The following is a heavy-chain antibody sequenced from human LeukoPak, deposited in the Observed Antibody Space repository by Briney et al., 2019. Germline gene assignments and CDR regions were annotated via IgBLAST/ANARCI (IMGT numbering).Heavy chain of an antibody. CDR3: ATALRYCSGGTCP. V-gene: IGHV3-48*04. D-gene: IGHD2-15*01. Sequence: GGSLRLSCAASGFTFSSYSMNWVRQAPGKGLEWVSYISSSGGTIYYADSVKGRFAISRDNAKKSMYLQMNSLRAEDTAVYYCATALRYCSGGTCPWGQGTLVTVSS. CDR1: GFTFSSYS. J-gene: IGHJ5*02. CDR2: ISSSGGTI.